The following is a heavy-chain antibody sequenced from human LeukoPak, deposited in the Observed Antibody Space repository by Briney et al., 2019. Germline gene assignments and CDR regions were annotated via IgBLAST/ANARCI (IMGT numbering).Heavy chain of an antibody. CDR3: AKASSRSFSSGYYGNAFDI. Sequence: GGSLRLSCAASGFTFDDYAIHWVRQAPGKGLEWVSSICWNSGSIGYADSVKGRFTISRDNAKNSLYLQMNSLRAEDMALYYCAKASSRSFSSGYYGNAFDIWGQGTMVTVSS. D-gene: IGHD6-19*01. CDR2: ICWNSGSI. V-gene: IGHV3-9*03. J-gene: IGHJ3*02. CDR1: GFTFDDYA.